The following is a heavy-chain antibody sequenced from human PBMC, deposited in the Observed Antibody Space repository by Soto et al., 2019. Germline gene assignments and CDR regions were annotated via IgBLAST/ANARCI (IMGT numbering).Heavy chain of an antibody. J-gene: IGHJ4*02. V-gene: IGHV4-30-4*01. Sequence: SETLSLTCTVSGGSISSGDYYWSWIRQPPGKGLEWIGYIYYSGSTYYNPSLKSRVTISVDTSKNQFSLKLSSVTAADTAVYYCASVNSNYDYGDWPGYFDYWGQGTLVTVSS. CDR1: GGSISSGDYY. CDR2: IYYSGST. D-gene: IGHD4-4*01. CDR3: ASVNSNYDYGDWPGYFDY.